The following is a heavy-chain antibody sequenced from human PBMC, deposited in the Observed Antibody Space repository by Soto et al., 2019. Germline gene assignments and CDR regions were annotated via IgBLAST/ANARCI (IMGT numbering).Heavy chain of an antibody. CDR3: ARDQLAYGDYVKWLDP. CDR2: IYHSGST. V-gene: IGHV4-38-2*02. Sequence: PSETLSLTCAVSGYSISRGYYWGWIRQPPGEGLEWIGSIYHSGSTFYNPSLKSRVTISVDTSKNQFSLKLTSVTAADTAVYYCARDQLAYGDYVKWLDPRCQGPRLTVSS. CDR1: GYSISRGYY. D-gene: IGHD4-17*01. J-gene: IGHJ5*02.